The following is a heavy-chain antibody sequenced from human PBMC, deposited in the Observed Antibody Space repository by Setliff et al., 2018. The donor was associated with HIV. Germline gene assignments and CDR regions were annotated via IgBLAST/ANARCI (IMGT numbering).Heavy chain of an antibody. J-gene: IGHJ6*03. Sequence: SETLSLTCTVSGGSISSSSYYWGWIRQPPGKGLEWIGDIFTSATTNFNYNPSLKSRVTMSIDTSKNQFSLRLTSVTAADTAVYYCARGARLLAAYSDRWDYFYMAVWGKGTTVTV. CDR2: IFTSATTNF. CDR1: GGSISSSSYY. CDR3: ARGARLLAAYSDRWDYFYMAV. D-gene: IGHD1-26*01. V-gene: IGHV4-61*05.